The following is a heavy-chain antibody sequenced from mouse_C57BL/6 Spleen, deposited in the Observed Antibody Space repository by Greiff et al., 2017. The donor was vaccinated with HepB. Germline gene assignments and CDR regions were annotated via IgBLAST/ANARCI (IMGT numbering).Heavy chain of an antibody. CDR3: ARVRDYGSSSFAY. D-gene: IGHD1-1*01. CDR2: ISDGGSYT. CDR1: GFTFSSYA. Sequence: EVKVEESGGGLVKPGGSLKLSCAASGFTFSSYAMSWVRQTPEKRLEWVATISDGGSYTYYPDNVKGRFTISRDNAKNNLYLQMSHLKSEDTAMYYCARVRDYGSSSFAYWGQGTLVTVSA. V-gene: IGHV5-4*03. J-gene: IGHJ3*01.